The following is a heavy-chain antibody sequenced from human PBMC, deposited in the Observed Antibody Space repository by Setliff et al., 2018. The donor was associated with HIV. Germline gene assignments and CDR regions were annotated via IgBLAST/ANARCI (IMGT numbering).Heavy chain of an antibody. J-gene: IGHJ4*02. CDR2: IYWNNNK. D-gene: IGHD1-1*01. V-gene: IGHV2-5*01. Sequence: SGPTLVNPTQTLTLTCTFSGLSLSTSGVGVGWIRQSPGKALEWLAFIYWNNNKHYSTSLKSRLTVTKDTAKNRVVFTMTNMYPVDTATYYCAYSGRQLRGPYFDFWGQGTPVTVSS. CDR3: AYSGRQLRGPYFDF. CDR1: GLSLSTSGVG.